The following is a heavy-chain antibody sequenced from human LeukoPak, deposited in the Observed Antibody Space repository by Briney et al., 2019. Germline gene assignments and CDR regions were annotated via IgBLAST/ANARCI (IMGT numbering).Heavy chain of an antibody. Sequence: PGGSLRLSCAASGFTFSSYAMHWVRQAPGKGLEWVAVISYEGSNKYYADSVKGRFTISIDNSKNTLYLQMNSLRAEDTAVYYCARSEFHCSSTSCYRYYYYYMDVWGKGTTVTVSS. D-gene: IGHD2-2*02. J-gene: IGHJ6*03. CDR3: ARSEFHCSSTSCYRYYYYYMDV. V-gene: IGHV3-30-3*01. CDR2: ISYEGSNK. CDR1: GFTFSSYA.